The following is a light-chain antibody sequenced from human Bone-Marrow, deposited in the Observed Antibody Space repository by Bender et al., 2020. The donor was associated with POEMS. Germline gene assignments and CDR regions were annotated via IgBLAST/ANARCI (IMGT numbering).Light chain of an antibody. CDR2: EVS. J-gene: IGLJ2*01. V-gene: IGLV2-11*01. CDR3: SSFAGSNIFVV. CDR1: ISDIGGFNY. Sequence: QSTLTQPPSVSGSPGQSVTISCTGSISDIGGFNYVSWYRQSPGKAPKLVIYEVSDRPSGVSNRFSGSKSGNTASLTISGLQAEDEADYYCSSFAGSNIFVVFGGGTKLTVL.